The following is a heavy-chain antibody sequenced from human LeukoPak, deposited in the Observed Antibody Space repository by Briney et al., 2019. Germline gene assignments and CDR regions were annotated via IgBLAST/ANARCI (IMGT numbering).Heavy chain of an antibody. CDR1: GGSISSYY. J-gene: IGHJ4*02. V-gene: IGHV4-59*01. D-gene: IGHD2-15*01. CDR2: IYYSGST. Sequence: PSETLSLTCTVSGGSISSYYWSLIRQPPGKGLEWIGYIYYSGSTNYNPSLKSRVTISVDTSKNQFSLKLSSVTAADTAVYYCARDPSVSGGSWYNYWGQGTLVTVSS. CDR3: ARDPSVSGGSWYNY.